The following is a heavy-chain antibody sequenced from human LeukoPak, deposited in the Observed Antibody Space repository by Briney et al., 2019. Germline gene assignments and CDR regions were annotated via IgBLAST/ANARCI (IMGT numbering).Heavy chain of an antibody. CDR1: GYTLTELS. J-gene: IGHJ4*02. V-gene: IGHV1-46*01. CDR2: INPSGGST. Sequence: ASVKVSCKVSGYTLTELSMHWVRQAPGQGLEWMGIINPSGGSTSYAQKFQGRVTMTRDTSTSTVYMELSSLRSEDTAVYYCARDLGIAVAGTLTALDYWGQGTLVTVSS. CDR3: ARDLGIAVAGTLTALDY. D-gene: IGHD6-19*01.